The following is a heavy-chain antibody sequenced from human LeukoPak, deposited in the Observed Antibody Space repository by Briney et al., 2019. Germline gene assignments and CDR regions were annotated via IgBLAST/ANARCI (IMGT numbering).Heavy chain of an antibody. CDR2: IYYSGNT. D-gene: IGHD6-19*01. CDR3: ARQGSGWHYYYFDY. V-gene: IGHV4-30-2*03. CDR1: GASISSGAYS. J-gene: IGHJ4*02. Sequence: SETLSLTCTVSGASISSGAYSWNWLRQPPGKGLEWIGNIYYSGNTYYNPSLKSRVTISVDTSKNQFSLKLSSVTAGDTAAYYCARQGSGWHYYYFDYWGQGTLVTVSS.